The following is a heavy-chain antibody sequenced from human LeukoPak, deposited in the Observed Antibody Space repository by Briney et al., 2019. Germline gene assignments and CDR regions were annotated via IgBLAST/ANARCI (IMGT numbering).Heavy chain of an antibody. Sequence: ASVKVSCKASGYTLSDYYIYWVRQAPGQGLEWLGWLNPHSGGTNYAQKLQGRVTMTTDTSTSTAYMELRSLRSDDTAVYYCARESLKWLRLYYFDYWGQGTLVTVSS. J-gene: IGHJ4*02. CDR3: ARESLKWLRLYYFDY. CDR2: LNPHSGGT. CDR1: GYTLSDYY. V-gene: IGHV1-18*04. D-gene: IGHD5-12*01.